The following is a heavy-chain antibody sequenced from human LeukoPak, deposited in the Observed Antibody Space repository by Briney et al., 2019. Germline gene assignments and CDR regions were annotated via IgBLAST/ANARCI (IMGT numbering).Heavy chain of an antibody. J-gene: IGHJ5*02. D-gene: IGHD3-10*01. Sequence: GASLRLSCAASGFTFSSYAMSWVRQAPGKGLEWVSAISGSGGSTYYADSVKGRFTISRDNSKNTLYLQMNSLRAEDTAVYYCAKAPTLYYGSGSYSSWGQGTLVTVSS. V-gene: IGHV3-23*01. CDR3: AKAPTLYYGSGSYSS. CDR1: GFTFSSYA. CDR2: ISGSGGST.